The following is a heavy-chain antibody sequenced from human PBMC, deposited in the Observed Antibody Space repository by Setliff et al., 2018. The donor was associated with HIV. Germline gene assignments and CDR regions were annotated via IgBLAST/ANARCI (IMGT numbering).Heavy chain of an antibody. J-gene: IGHJ5*02. CDR2: ISSTGTYI. V-gene: IGHV3-21*01. Sequence: PGGSLRLSCAASAFTFSSYGMHWVRQAPGKGLEWVSSISSTGTYIYYADSMKGRFTISRDKAKNSLYLQMNSLRADDTAVYYCARHWRGSGWSNWFDPWGQGTLVTVSS. D-gene: IGHD6-19*01. CDR1: AFTFSSYG. CDR3: ARHWRGSGWSNWFDP.